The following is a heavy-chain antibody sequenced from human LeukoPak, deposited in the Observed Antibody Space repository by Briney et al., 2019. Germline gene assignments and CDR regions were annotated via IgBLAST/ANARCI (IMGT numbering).Heavy chain of an antibody. V-gene: IGHV4-4*07. CDR3: ARDGYSSSWYWFDP. CDR1: GGSISSYY. CDR2: IYTSGST. J-gene: IGHJ5*02. Sequence: KPSEILSLTCTVSGGSISSYYWSWIRQPAGKGLEWIGRIYTSGSTNYNPSLKSRVTMSVDTSKNQFSLKLSSVTAADTAVYYCARDGYSSSWYWFDPWGQGTLVTVSS. D-gene: IGHD6-13*01.